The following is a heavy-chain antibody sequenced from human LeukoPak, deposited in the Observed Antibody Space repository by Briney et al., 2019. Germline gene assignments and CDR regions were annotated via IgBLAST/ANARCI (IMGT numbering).Heavy chain of an antibody. V-gene: IGHV3-23*01. CDR3: AKRITVVARDAFDF. CDR2: ISGSGGST. CDR1: GFTFSTYA. J-gene: IGHJ3*01. D-gene: IGHD1-14*01. Sequence: GGSLRLSCAASGFTFSTYAMSWVRQAPGKGLEWVSSISGSGGSTFYADSVKGRFTISRDNSKNTLYLQMNSLRAEDTALYYCAKRITVVARDAFDFWGQGTMVTVSS.